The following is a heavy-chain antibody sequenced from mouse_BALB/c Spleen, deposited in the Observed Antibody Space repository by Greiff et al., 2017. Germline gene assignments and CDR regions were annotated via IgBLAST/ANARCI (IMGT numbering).Heavy chain of an antibody. V-gene: IGHV1-7*01. Sequence: VQLQQSGAELAKPGASVKMSCKASGYTFTSYWMHWVKQRPGQGLEWIGYINPSTGYTEYNQKFKDKATLTADKSSSTAYMQLSSLTSEDSAVYYCARSAFYGYVVGPFAYWGQGTLVTVSA. CDR2: INPSTGYT. CDR3: ARSAFYGYVVGPFAY. J-gene: IGHJ3*01. CDR1: GYTFTSYW. D-gene: IGHD2-9*01.